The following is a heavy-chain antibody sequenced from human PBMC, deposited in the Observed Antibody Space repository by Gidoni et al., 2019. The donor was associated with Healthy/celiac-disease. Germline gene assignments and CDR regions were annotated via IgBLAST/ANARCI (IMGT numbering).Heavy chain of an antibody. D-gene: IGHD1-7*01. CDR1: GFTFSDYY. J-gene: IGHJ6*03. CDR2: ISSSGSTI. V-gene: IGHV3-11*01. Sequence: QVQLVESGGGLVKPGGSLSLSCAASGFTFSDYYMSWIRQAPGKVLEWISYISSSGSTIYYADAVKGRFTIARDNAKNSLYLQMNSLRAEDTAVYYCARVLSITGTTYMDVWGKGTTVTVS. CDR3: ARVLSITGTTYMDV.